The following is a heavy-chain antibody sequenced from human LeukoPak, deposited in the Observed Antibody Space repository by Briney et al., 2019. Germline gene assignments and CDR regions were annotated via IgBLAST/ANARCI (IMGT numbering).Heavy chain of an antibody. D-gene: IGHD5-18*01. CDR2: IIPIFGTA. J-gene: IGHJ3*02. Sequence: SVKVSCKASGGTFSSYAISWVRQAPGQGLEWMGGIIPIFGTANYAQKFQGRVTITADESTSTAYMELSSLRSQDTAVYYCASGQLWLKAFDIWGQGTMVTVSS. V-gene: IGHV1-69*13. CDR1: GGTFSSYA. CDR3: ASGQLWLKAFDI.